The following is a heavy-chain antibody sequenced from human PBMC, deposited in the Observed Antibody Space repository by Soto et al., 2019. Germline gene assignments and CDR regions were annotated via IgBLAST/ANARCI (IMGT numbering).Heavy chain of an antibody. CDR2: IIPIFARA. J-gene: IGHJ6*02. Sequence: GASVKVSCKASGGAFTSFAINWVRQAPGQGLEWMGGIIPIFARATNAQKFQGRVTITADESTTTVYMELSSLKSDDTAVYYCSRARPPGGGFPYYYGMDVWGQGTTVTVSS. CDR1: GGAFTSFA. CDR3: SRARPPGGGFPYYYGMDV. V-gene: IGHV1-69*13.